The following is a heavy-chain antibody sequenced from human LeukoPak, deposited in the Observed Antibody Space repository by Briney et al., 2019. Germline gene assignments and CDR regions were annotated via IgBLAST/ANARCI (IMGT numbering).Heavy chain of an antibody. D-gene: IGHD3-22*01. Sequence: GSLRLSCAASGFTFSSYSMNWVRQAPGKGLEWVSYISSSSSTIYYADSVKGRFTISRDNAKNSLYLQMNSLRAEDTAVYYCARGSGSSGYYTEIYFDYWGQGTLVTVSS. V-gene: IGHV3-48*04. J-gene: IGHJ4*02. CDR1: GFTFSSYS. CDR2: ISSSSSTI. CDR3: ARGSGSSGYYTEIYFDY.